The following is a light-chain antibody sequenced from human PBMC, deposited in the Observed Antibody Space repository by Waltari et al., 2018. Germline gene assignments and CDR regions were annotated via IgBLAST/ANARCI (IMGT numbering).Light chain of an antibody. CDR3: MQALHTPRFT. J-gene: IGKJ3*01. CDR2: LGS. Sequence: DIVMTQSPLSLPVTPGAPASISCRSSQCLLHTNGYNYLDWYLQKPGQSPQLLIYLGSNRASGVPARFSGSGSGTDFTLKISRVEAEDVGVYYCMQALHTPRFTFGPGTKVDIK. CDR1: QCLLHTNGYNY. V-gene: IGKV2-28*01.